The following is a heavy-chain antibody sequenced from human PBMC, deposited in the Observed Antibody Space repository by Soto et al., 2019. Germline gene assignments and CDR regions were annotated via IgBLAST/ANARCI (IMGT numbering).Heavy chain of an antibody. J-gene: IGHJ6*02. D-gene: IGHD4-17*01. CDR3: ARGMTTPFNYYYGMDV. CDR2: IYYSGST. CDR1: GGSISSYY. Sequence: SETLSLTCTVSGGSISSYYWSWIREPPGKGLGWIGYIYYSGSTNYNPSLKSRVTISVDTSKNQFSLKLSSVTAADTAVYYCARGMTTPFNYYYGMDVWGQGTTVTVSS. V-gene: IGHV4-59*01.